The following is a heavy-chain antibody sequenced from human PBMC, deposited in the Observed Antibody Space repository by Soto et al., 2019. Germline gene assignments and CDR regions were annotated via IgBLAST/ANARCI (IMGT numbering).Heavy chain of an antibody. J-gene: IGHJ3*02. V-gene: IGHV3-21*01. CDR2: ISSSSSYI. CDR1: GFTFSSYS. D-gene: IGHD6-13*01. Sequence: PGGSLRLSCAASGFTFSSYSMNWVRQAPGKGLEWVSSISSSSSYIYYADSVKGRFTISRDNAKNSLYLQMNSLRAEDTAVYYCARVPGYSSSWYRSDAFGIWGQGTMVTVSS. CDR3: ARVPGYSSSWYRSDAFGI.